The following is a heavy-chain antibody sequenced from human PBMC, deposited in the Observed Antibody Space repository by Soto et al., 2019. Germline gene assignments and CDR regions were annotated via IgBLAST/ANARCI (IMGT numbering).Heavy chain of an antibody. CDR1: GVSISSGGYY. V-gene: IGHV4-31*03. CDR2: IYYSGST. D-gene: IGHD2-2*01. J-gene: IGHJ4*02. Sequence: SETLSLTCTVSGVSISSGGYYWSWIRQHPGKGLEWIGYIYYSGSTYYNPSLKSRVTISVDTSKNQFSLKLSSVTAADTAVYYCARDGPAPRLGYFDYWGQGTLVTVSS. CDR3: ARDGPAPRLGYFDY.